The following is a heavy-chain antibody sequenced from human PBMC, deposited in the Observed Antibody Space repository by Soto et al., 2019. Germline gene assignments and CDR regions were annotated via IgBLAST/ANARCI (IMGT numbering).Heavy chain of an antibody. CDR3: ASELRHVDC. CDR1: DYTFTSLD. D-gene: IGHD3-3*01. Sequence: ASVKVSCKTSDYTFTSLDINWVRQATGQGLEWLGYMNPDSGNTGYAQKFQGRLTMTWDSSLRTAYMELSSLRSDDTAVYYCASELRHVDCWGQGTLVTVSS. V-gene: IGHV1-8*01. CDR2: MNPDSGNT. J-gene: IGHJ4*02.